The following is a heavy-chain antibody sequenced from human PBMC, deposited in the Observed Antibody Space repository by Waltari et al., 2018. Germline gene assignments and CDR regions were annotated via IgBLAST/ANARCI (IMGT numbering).Heavy chain of an antibody. CDR2: INHSGST. V-gene: IGHV4-34*01. J-gene: IGHJ5*02. CDR1: GGSFSGYY. D-gene: IGHD2-15*01. CDR3: AKGYCSGGSCYLNWFDP. Sequence: QVQLQQWGAGLLKPSETLSLTCAVYGGSFSGYYWSWIRQPPGKGLEWIGEINHSGSTNYTPALKSRVTISIDTSKNQFSLKLSSVTAADTAVYYCAKGYCSGGSCYLNWFDPWGQGTLVTVSS.